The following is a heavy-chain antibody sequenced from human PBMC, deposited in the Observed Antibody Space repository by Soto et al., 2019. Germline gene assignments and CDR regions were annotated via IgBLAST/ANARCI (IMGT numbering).Heavy chain of an antibody. CDR2: INAGNGNT. CDR1: GYTFTSYA. J-gene: IGHJ3*02. V-gene: IGHV1-3*05. Sequence: QVQLVQSGAEEKKPGASVKVSCKASGYTFTSYAMHWVRQAPGQRLEWMGWINAGNGNTKYSQKFPGRVTITRDTSASTAYMELRSLRSEDTAVYYCARGGIFDSSGYYYFSAFDIWGQGTMVTVSS. D-gene: IGHD3-22*01. CDR3: ARGGIFDSSGYYYFSAFDI.